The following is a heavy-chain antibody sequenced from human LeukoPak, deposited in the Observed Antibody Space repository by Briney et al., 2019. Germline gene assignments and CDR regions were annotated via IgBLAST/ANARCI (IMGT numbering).Heavy chain of an antibody. D-gene: IGHD5-12*01. CDR3: ATNPPYSGYDFHDD. CDR2: INPSGGST. V-gene: IGHV1-46*01. CDR1: GYTFSSYY. Sequence: ASVKVSCKASGYTFSSYYMNWVRQGPGQGLEWMGIINPSGGSTGYAQKFQGRVTITADKSTSTAYMELSSLRSEDTAVYYCATNPPYSGYDFHDDWGQGTLVTVSS. J-gene: IGHJ4*02.